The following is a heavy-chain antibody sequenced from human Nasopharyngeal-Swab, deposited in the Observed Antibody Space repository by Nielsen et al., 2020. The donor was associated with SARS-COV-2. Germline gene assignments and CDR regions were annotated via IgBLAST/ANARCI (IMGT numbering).Heavy chain of an antibody. CDR2: IYPGDSDT. J-gene: IGHJ4*02. V-gene: IGHV5-51*01. Sequence: GESLKISCQGSGYSFTSYWIGWVRQMPGKGLEWMGIIYPGDSDTRYSPSFQGQVTISADKSIRTAYLQWSSLKASDTAMYYCARRVGYCSGGSCYFDYWGQGTLVTVSS. CDR1: GYSFTSYW. D-gene: IGHD2-15*01. CDR3: ARRVGYCSGGSCYFDY.